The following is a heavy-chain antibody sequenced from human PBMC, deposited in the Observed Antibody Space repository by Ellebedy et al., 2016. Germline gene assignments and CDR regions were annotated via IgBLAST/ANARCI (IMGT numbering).Heavy chain of an antibody. CDR3: AKDSRGGFFDGMDV. V-gene: IGHV3-9*01. CDR2: ITFNSGTV. Sequence: SLKISCTVSGFKFDDYAMHWVRRAPGKGLEWVAGITFNSGTVVYADSVRGRFTISRDSAQKSLYLQMNSLRVEDTALYYCAKDSRGGFFDGMDVWGQGTTVTVSS. CDR1: GFKFDDYA. D-gene: IGHD3-10*01. J-gene: IGHJ6*02.